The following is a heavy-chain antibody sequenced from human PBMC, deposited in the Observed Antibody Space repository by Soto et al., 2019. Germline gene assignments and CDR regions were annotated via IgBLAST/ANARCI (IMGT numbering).Heavy chain of an antibody. CDR3: ARLGRDTAMVRYYFDY. CDR2: IYYSGST. CDR1: GGSISSSSYY. V-gene: IGHV4-39*01. Sequence: PSETLSLTCTVSGGSISSSSYYWGWIRQPPGKGLEWIGSIYYSGSTYYNPSLKSRVTISVDTSKNQFSLKLSSVTAADTAVYYCARLGRDTAMVRYYFDYWGQGTLVTVSS. D-gene: IGHD5-18*01. J-gene: IGHJ4*02.